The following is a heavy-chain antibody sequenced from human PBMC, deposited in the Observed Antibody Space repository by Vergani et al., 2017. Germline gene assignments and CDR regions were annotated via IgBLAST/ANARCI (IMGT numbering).Heavy chain of an antibody. V-gene: IGHV3-23*01. Sequence: EVHLLESGGGLVQSGGSLRLSCAASGFTFIMHAMSWVRQAPGKGLEWVSTLSASDRRTHYADSVKGRFTISRDNSKNTVFPQMDGLRDEDTAVYYCVKSLSASGEFWGQGSLVTVSS. D-gene: IGHD3-10*01. J-gene: IGHJ4*02. CDR3: VKSLSASGEF. CDR1: GFTFIMHA. CDR2: LSASDRRT.